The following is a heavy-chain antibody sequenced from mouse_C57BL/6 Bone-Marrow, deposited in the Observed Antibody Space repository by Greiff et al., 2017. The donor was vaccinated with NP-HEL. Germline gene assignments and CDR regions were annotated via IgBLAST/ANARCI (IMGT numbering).Heavy chain of an antibody. D-gene: IGHD1-1*01. J-gene: IGHJ2*01. Sequence: QVQLQQPGAELVRPGSSVKLSCKASGYTFTSYWMAWVKQRPGQGLEWIGNIYPSDSETHYNQKFKDKATLTVDKSSSTAYMQLSSLTSEDSAVYYCARGVTTVVSYYCDYWGQGTTLTVSS. CDR2: IYPSDSET. V-gene: IGHV1-61*01. CDR1: GYTFTSYW. CDR3: ARGVTTVVSYYCDY.